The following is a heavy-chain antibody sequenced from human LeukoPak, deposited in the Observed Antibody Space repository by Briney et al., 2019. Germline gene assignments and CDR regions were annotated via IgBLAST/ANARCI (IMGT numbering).Heavy chain of an antibody. D-gene: IGHD3-10*01. J-gene: IGHJ4*02. CDR1: GGSISSSSYY. V-gene: IGHV4-39*01. CDR3: ARLGLWFGESNYFDY. CDR2: IYYSGST. Sequence: SETLSLTCTVSGGSISSSSYYWGWIRQPPGKGLEWIGSIYYSGSTYYNPSLKSRVTISVDTSKNQFSLELSSVTAADTAVYYCARLGLWFGESNYFDYWGQGTLVTVSS.